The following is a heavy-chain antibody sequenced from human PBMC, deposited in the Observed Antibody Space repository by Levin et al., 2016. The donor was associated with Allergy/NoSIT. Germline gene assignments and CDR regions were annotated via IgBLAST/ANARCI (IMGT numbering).Heavy chain of an antibody. J-gene: IGHJ5*02. D-gene: IGHD3-10*01. Sequence: WVRQAPGQGLEWMGWTQRPTLGTQRMPRASQDGLSSPLDTSVSTAYLQISSLKAEDTAVYYCARGLGVHRLGLITMVRGVNSKGYWFDPWGQGTLVTVSS. V-gene: IGHV7-4-1*02. CDR2: TQRPTLGT. CDR3: ARGLGVHRLGLITMVRGVNSKGYWFDP.